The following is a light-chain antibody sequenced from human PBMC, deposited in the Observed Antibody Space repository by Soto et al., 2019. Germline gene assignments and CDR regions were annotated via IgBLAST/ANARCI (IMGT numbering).Light chain of an antibody. V-gene: IGLV2-11*01. J-gene: IGLJ3*02. CDR3: CSSGGPYTWL. Sequence: QSALTQPRSVSGSPVQSVTISCTGTSSDVGLYNYVSWYQQEAGKAPKLIIYDVNKRPSGVPDRFSGSKSGNTASLTISGIQADDEADYICCSSGGPYTWLFGGGTKLTVL. CDR2: DVN. CDR1: SSDVGLYNY.